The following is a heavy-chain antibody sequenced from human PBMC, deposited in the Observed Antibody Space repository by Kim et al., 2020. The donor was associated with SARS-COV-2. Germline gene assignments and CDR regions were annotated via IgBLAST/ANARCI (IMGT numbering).Heavy chain of an antibody. CDR3: AKDRGGSGWPAFDC. D-gene: IGHD6-19*01. V-gene: IGHV3-23*01. CDR2: IRAGAETT. CDR1: GSTLSNNV. Sequence: GGSLRLSCAASGSTLSNNVMSWVRQAPGRGLEWVSTIRAGAETTYYADSVNGRFTISRDNSKHTLYLQLNSLRADDTAVYYCAKDRGGSGWPAFDCWGQG. J-gene: IGHJ4*02.